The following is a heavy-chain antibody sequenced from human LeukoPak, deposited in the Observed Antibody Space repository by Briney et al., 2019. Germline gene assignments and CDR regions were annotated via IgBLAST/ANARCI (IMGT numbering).Heavy chain of an antibody. CDR3: ARNPQSSQQLVSY. J-gene: IGHJ4*02. D-gene: IGHD6-13*01. CDR2: IYSDGST. CDR1: GFTVSNKY. V-gene: IGHV3-53*01. Sequence: AGGSLRLSCAADGFTVSNKYITWVRQVPGKGLEWVSVIYSDGSTYYADSVKGRFTISRDNSKNTLYLQMNSLRAEDTAVYYCARNPQSSQQLVSYWGQGTLVTVSS.